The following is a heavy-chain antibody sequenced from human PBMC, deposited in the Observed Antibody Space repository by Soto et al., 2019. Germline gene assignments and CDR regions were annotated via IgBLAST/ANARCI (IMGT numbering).Heavy chain of an antibody. Sequence: QVQLVQSGADVKKPGASVKVSCKASGYTFSSYGINWVRQAPGQGLEWMGWISAYSGNTNYEQKLQGRVTMTTDTSTTTAYMELRGLTYDDTADYYCARDHSAYDSGTPEYWGQGTLVTVSS. D-gene: IGHD5-12*01. V-gene: IGHV1-18*01. CDR3: ARDHSAYDSGTPEY. J-gene: IGHJ4*02. CDR1: GYTFSSYG. CDR2: ISAYSGNT.